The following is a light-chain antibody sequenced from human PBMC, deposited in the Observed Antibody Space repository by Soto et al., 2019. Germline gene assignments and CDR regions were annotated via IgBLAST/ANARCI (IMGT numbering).Light chain of an antibody. V-gene: IGKV1-39*01. Sequence: DIQMTQSPSSLSASVGNRVTITCRASQSISTYLNWYQKKPGKAPNXXIYDASRLQSGVPSRFSGSGGGTDFTLSISSVQPEDFETYFCQQSYMDPITFGQGTRLEIK. CDR3: QQSYMDPIT. CDR1: QSISTY. CDR2: DAS. J-gene: IGKJ5*01.